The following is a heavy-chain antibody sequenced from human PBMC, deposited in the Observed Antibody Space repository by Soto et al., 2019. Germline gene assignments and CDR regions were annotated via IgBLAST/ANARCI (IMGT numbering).Heavy chain of an antibody. CDR1: GGSISSYY. D-gene: IGHD4-17*01. V-gene: IGHV4-59*01. J-gene: IGHJ6*03. CDR2: IYYSGST. Sequence: SETLSLTCTVSGGSISSYYWSWIRQPPGKGLEWIGYIYYSGSTNYNPSLKSRVTISVDTSKNQFSLKLSSVTAADTAVYYCARGAGHDYGDYVGVDYYDYMDVSSKGTTVTVSS. CDR3: ARGAGHDYGDYVGVDYYDYMDV.